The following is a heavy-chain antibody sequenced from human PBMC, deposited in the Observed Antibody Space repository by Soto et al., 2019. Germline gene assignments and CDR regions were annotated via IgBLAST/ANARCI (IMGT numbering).Heavy chain of an antibody. CDR2: ISGSGGSL. V-gene: IGHV3-23*01. J-gene: IGHJ6*02. CDR1: GFIFSSSA. D-gene: IGHD2-21*02. CDR3: EKGGGDSLRYGMDV. Sequence: EVHLLDSGGGLVQPGGALRLSCSASGFIFSSSAMNWVRQAPGKGLEWVSAISGSGGSLYYADSVKGRFTISRYNSKTTRYLQMDSLRAEDTAVYYCEKGGGDSLRYGMDVWGQGTTVTVSS.